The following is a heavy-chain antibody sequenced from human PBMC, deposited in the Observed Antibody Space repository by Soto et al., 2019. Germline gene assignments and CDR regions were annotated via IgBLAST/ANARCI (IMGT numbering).Heavy chain of an antibody. CDR3: AKAAATSYIYYYYMDV. CDR2: ISGSGGST. Sequence: GGSLRLSCAASGFTFSSYAMSWVRQAPGKGLEWVSAISGSGGSTYYADSVKGRFTISRDNSKNTLYLQMNSLRAEDTAVYYCAKAAATSYIYYYYMDVWGKGTTVTVSS. CDR1: GFTFSSYA. V-gene: IGHV3-23*01. D-gene: IGHD5-12*01. J-gene: IGHJ6*03.